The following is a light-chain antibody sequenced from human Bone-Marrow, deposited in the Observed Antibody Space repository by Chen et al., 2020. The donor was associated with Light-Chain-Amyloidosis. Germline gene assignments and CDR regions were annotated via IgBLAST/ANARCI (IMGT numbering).Light chain of an antibody. CDR3: QQYYTPPLT. CDR1: QRILYTSNNENY. Sequence: DIVLPQSPDSLAVSLGERAPINCKPSQRILYTSNNENYLAWYQQKPGQPPKLLIYWASTRASGVPDRCSGSGSGTDFTLTISSLQAEDVAVYCCQQYYTPPLTFGGGTKVEI. CDR2: WAS. J-gene: IGKJ4*01. V-gene: IGKV4-1*01.